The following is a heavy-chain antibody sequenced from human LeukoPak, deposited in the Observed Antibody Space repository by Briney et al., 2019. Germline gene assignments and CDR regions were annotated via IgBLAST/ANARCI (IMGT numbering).Heavy chain of an antibody. J-gene: IGHJ4*02. V-gene: IGHV4-39*01. CDR3: AGRSDSSGLY. D-gene: IGHD3-22*01. CDR2: IYYSGST. Sequence: KPSETLSLTCTVSGGSISSSSYYWGWIRQPPGKGLEWCGSIYYSGSTYYNPYLKSRVTISVDTSKNRLSLKLSSVTAADTAVYYCAGRSDSSGLYWGQGTLVTVSS. CDR1: GGSISSSSYY.